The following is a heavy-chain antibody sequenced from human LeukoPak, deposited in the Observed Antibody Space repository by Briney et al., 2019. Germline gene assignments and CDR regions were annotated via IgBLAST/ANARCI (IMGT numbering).Heavy chain of an antibody. CDR2: ITTNGGAT. CDR3: ARLGLEAYDNSGYYYFDY. Sequence: GGSLRLSCAASGFTFKNYDMNWVRQAPGKGLEWVSSITTNGGATYYADSVKGRFTISADKSISTAYLQWSSLKASDTAMYYCARLGLEAYDNSGYYYFDYWGQGALVTVSS. CDR1: GFTFKNYD. J-gene: IGHJ4*02. D-gene: IGHD3-22*01. V-gene: IGHV3-23*01.